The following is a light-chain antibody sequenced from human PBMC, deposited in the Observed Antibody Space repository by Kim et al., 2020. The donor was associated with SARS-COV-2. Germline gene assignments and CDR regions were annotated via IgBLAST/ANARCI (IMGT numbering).Light chain of an antibody. V-gene: IGLV3-21*04. CDR3: QVGDSNSDPVV. J-gene: IGLJ2*01. Sequence: SYELTQPPSVSVAPGQTARITGGGNNIGTKNVHWYRQKAGQAPVLVIYYDHDRPSGIPERFSGSNSGNTATLTISRVEAEDEADYHCQVGDSNSDPVVFG. CDR1: NIGTKN. CDR2: YDH.